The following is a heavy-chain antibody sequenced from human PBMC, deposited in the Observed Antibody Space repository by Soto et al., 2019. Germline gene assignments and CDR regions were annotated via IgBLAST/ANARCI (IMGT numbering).Heavy chain of an antibody. J-gene: IGHJ4*02. V-gene: IGHV1-3*01. CDR2: INAGNGNT. CDR1: GYTFTSYA. D-gene: IGHD6-19*01. Sequence: ASVKVSCKASGYTFTSYAMHWVRQAPGQRLEWMGWINAGNGNTKYSQKFQGRVTITRDTSASTAYMELNSLRAEDTAVYYCAKDSGAVAGPYWGQGTLVTVSS. CDR3: AKDSGAVAGPY.